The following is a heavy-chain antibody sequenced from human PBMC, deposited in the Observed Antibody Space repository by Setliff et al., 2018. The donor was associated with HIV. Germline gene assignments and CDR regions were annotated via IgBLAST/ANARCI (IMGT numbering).Heavy chain of an antibody. CDR2: ISNNGGKT. CDR1: GFTFSSYA. CDR3: AKDAFPVSNTWNGGIDC. J-gene: IGHJ4*02. D-gene: IGHD1-1*01. Sequence: GGSLRLSCAASGFTFSSYAMTWVRQAPGKGLEWVSSISNNGGKTYYADSEKGRFTISRDNSKNTLYLQMNSLRAADTAVDYCAKDAFPVSNTWNGGIDCWGQGTLVTVSS. V-gene: IGHV3-23*01.